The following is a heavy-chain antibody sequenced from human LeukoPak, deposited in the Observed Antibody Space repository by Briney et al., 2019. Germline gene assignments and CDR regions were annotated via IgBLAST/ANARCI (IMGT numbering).Heavy chain of an antibody. Sequence: ASVKVSCKASGYTFTGYYMHWVRQAPGQGLEWMGWINPNSGGTNYAQKFQGRVTMTRDTSISTAYMELSRLRSDETAVYYCARDPRAAAGPRGYFQHWGQGTLVTVSS. CDR1: GYTFTGYY. D-gene: IGHD6-13*01. CDR2: INPNSGGT. J-gene: IGHJ1*01. CDR3: ARDPRAAAGPRGYFQH. V-gene: IGHV1-2*02.